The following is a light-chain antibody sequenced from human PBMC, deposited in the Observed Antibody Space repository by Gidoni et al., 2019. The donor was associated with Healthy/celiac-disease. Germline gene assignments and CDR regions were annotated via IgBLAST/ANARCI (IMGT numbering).Light chain of an antibody. CDR1: QSVLYSSNNKNY. J-gene: IGKJ1*01. CDR2: WAS. V-gene: IGKV4-1*01. CDR3: QQYESTPL. Sequence: DIVMTQSPDSLAVSLGERATINCKSSQSVLYSSNNKNYLAWYQQKPGQPPKLLIYWASTRESGVPDRFSGSGSGTDFTLTISSLQAEDVAVYYCQQYESTPLFGQGTKVEIK.